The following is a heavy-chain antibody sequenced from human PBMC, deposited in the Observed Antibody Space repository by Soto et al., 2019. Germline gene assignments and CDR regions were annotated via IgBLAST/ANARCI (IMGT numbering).Heavy chain of an antibody. Sequence: ASVKVSCKASGYTFTSYAMHWVRQAPGQRLEWMGWINAGNGNTKYSQKFQGRVTITRDTSASTAYMELSSLRSEDTAVYYCARGDILTLVLYGMAVWGQGTTVTVSS. V-gene: IGHV1-3*01. J-gene: IGHJ6*02. CDR3: ARGDILTLVLYGMAV. D-gene: IGHD3-9*01. CDR1: GYTFTSYA. CDR2: INAGNGNT.